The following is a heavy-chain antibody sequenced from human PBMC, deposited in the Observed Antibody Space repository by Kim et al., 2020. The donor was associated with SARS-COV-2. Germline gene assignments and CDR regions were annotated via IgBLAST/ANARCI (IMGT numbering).Heavy chain of an antibody. J-gene: IGHJ4*02. V-gene: IGHV3-7*01. Sequence: DSVKGRFTIARDNAKNSLYLQMNSLRAEDTAVYYCASQWGGEWYSSSWWNWGQGTLVTVSS. CDR3: ASQWGGEWYSSSWWN. D-gene: IGHD6-13*01.